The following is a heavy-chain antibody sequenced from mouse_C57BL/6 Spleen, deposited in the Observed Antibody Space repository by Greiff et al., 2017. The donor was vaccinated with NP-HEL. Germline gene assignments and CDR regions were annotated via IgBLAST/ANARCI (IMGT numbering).Heavy chain of an antibody. CDR1: GYAFSSSW. CDR2: IYPGDGDT. CDR3: AREGGDYGNYVPLAMDY. Sequence: QVQLQQSGPELVKPGASVKISCKASGYAFSSSWMNWVKQRPGKGLEWIGRIYPGDGDTNYNGQFKGKATLTADKSSSTAYMQLSSLTSEDSAVYFCAREGGDYGNYVPLAMDYWGQGTSVTVSS. V-gene: IGHV1-82*01. J-gene: IGHJ4*01. D-gene: IGHD2-1*01.